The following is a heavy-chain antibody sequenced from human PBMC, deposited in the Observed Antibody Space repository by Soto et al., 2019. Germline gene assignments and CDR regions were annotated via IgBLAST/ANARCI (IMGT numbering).Heavy chain of an antibody. Sequence: PSETLSLTCAVYGGSFSGYYWSWIRQPPGEGLEWIGEINHSGSTNYNPSLKSRVTISVDTSKNQFSLKLSSVTAADTAVYYCAREKLRYFDWLLYTYAFDIWGQGTMVTVSS. CDR1: GGSFSGYY. V-gene: IGHV4-34*01. D-gene: IGHD3-9*01. CDR3: AREKLRYFDWLLYTYAFDI. CDR2: INHSGST. J-gene: IGHJ3*02.